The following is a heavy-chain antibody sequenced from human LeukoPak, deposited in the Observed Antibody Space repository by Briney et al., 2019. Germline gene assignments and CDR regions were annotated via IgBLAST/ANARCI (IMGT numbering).Heavy chain of an antibody. D-gene: IGHD2-2*01. CDR2: ISAYNGNT. CDR3: ARGGYCSSTSCKSLRYYYGMDV. J-gene: IGHJ6*02. CDR1: GYTFTSYG. Sequence: ASVKVSCKASGYTFTSYGISWVRQAPGKGLEWMGWISAYNGNTNYAQKLQGRVTMATDTSTSTAYMELRSLRSDDTAVYYCARGGYCSSTSCKSLRYYYGMDVWGQGTTVTVSS. V-gene: IGHV1-18*01.